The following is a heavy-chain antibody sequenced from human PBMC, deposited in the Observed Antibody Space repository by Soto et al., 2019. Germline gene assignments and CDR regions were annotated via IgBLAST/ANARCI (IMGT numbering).Heavy chain of an antibody. CDR3: ARDPYYSSSWYL. D-gene: IGHD6-13*01. CDR2: ISSSSYI. Sequence: PGGSLRLSCAASGFTFSSYSMNWVRQAPGKGLEWVSSISSSSYIYYADSVKGRFTISRDNAKNSLYLQMNSLRAEDTAVYYCARDPYYSSSWYLWGQGTLVTVSS. J-gene: IGHJ5*02. CDR1: GFTFSSYS. V-gene: IGHV3-21*01.